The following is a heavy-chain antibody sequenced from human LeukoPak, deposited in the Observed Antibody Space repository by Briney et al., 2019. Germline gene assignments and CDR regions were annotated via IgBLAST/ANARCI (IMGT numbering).Heavy chain of an antibody. V-gene: IGHV4-31*03. CDR3: ARGQKGITIFGVVTYNWFDP. Sequence: SQTLSLTCTVSGGSISSGGYYWSWIRQHPGKGLEWIGYIYYSGSTYYNPSLKSRVTISVDTSKNQFSLKLSSVTAADTAVYYCARGQKGITIFGVVTYNWFDPWGQGTLVTVSS. D-gene: IGHD3-3*01. CDR1: GGSISSGGYY. J-gene: IGHJ5*02. CDR2: IYYSGST.